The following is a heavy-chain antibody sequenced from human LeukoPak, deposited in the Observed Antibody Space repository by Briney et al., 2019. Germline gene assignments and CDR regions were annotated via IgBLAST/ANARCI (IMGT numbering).Heavy chain of an antibody. CDR3: VTFDH. V-gene: IGHV3-30*02. Sequence: GGSLRLSCTVSGFTLSDSDIDWVRQAPGKGLEWVAKIRSDGTTKHFADSVKGRFTISGDNYRNIVYLQMSSLRAEDTAIYYCVTFDHRGQGTLVTVSS. CDR2: IRSDGTTK. J-gene: IGHJ4*02. CDR1: GFTLSDSD.